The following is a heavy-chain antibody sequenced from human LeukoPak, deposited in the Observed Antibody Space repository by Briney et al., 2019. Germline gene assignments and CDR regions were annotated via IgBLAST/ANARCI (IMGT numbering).Heavy chain of an antibody. CDR2: ISYDGSNK. CDR1: GFTFSSYA. CDR3: AKDSSSPYNWNDETYYYYGMDV. V-gene: IGHV3-30-3*01. D-gene: IGHD1-1*01. J-gene: IGHJ6*02. Sequence: GRSLRLSCAASGFTFSSYAMHWVRQAPGKGLEWVAGISYDGSNKYYADSVKGRFTISRDNSKNTLYLQMNSLRAEDTAVYYCAKDSSSPYNWNDETYYYYGMDVWGQGTTVTVSS.